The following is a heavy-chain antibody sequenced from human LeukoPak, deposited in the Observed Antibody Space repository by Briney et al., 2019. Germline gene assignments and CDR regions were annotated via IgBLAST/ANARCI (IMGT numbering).Heavy chain of an antibody. CDR3: ARNVSGQYFDI. CDR1: GFTFSSYA. CDR2: ISGSGDST. Sequence: PGGSLRLSCAPSGFTFSSYAMKWVRQAPGKGLECISAISGSGDSTYYADSVKGRFTISRDNSKNTLYLQMNSLRAEDTAVYYCARNVSGQYFDIWGRGTLVTVSS. D-gene: IGHD2/OR15-2a*01. V-gene: IGHV3-23*01. J-gene: IGHJ2*01.